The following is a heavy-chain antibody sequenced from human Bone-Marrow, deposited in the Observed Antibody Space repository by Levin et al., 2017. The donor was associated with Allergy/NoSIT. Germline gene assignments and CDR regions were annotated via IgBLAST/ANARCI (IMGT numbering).Heavy chain of an antibody. V-gene: IGHV3-30*18. CDR2: ISYDGSNK. J-gene: IGHJ4*02. D-gene: IGHD2-15*01. CDR1: GFTFSSYA. Sequence: PGGSLRLSCAASGFTFSSYAMHWVRQAPGKGLEWVAVISYDGSNKEYADSVKGRFTISRDNSKSTLYLQMNSLRAEDTAVYYCAKRMVAGFCSGGSCARFGYWGQETLVTVSS. CDR3: AKRMVAGFCSGGSCARFGY.